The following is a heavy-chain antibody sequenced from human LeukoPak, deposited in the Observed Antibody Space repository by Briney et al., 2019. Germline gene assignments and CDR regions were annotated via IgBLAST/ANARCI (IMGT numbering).Heavy chain of an antibody. V-gene: IGHV4-59*01. CDR3: ARVTGYTIEDYFDY. Sequence: SETLSLTCTVSGGSISSYYWSWIRQPPGKGLEWIGYIYYSGSTNYNPSLKSRVTISVKTSKNQFSLKLRSVTAADTAVFYCARVTGYTIEDYFDYWGQGTLVTVSS. D-gene: IGHD3-9*01. J-gene: IGHJ4*02. CDR2: IYYSGST. CDR1: GGSISSYY.